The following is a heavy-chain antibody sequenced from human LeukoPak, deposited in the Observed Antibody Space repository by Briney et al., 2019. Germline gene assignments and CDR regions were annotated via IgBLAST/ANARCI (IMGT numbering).Heavy chain of an antibody. V-gene: IGHV1-46*01. CDR2: INPSGGST. Sequence: GASVKASCKASGYTFTSYYMHWVRQAPGQGLEWTGIINPSGGSTSYAQKFQGRVTLTRDTSTSTVYMELSSLRSDDTAVYYCARASGGNWNYWGQGTLVTVSS. J-gene: IGHJ4*02. CDR1: GYTFTSYY. D-gene: IGHD1-20*01. CDR3: ARASGGNWNY.